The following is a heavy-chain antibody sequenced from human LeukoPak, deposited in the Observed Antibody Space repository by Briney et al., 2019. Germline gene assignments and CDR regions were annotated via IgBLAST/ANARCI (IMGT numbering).Heavy chain of an antibody. CDR1: GDSISSYY. D-gene: IGHD6-13*01. Sequence: SETLSLTCTVSGDSISSYYWGWIRQPPGKGLEWIGCIYHTGSTNYNPSLKSRVTISVDTSKNQFSLKLSSVTAADTAVYYCARQISGYSSSWYPNWFDPWGQGTLVTVSS. CDR3: ARQISGYSSSWYPNWFDP. CDR2: IYHTGST. J-gene: IGHJ5*02. V-gene: IGHV4-59*08.